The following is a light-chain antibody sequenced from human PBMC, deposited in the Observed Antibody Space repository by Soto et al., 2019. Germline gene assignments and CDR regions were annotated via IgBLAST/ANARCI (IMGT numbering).Light chain of an antibody. CDR2: DVS. Sequence: QSALTQPASVSGSPGQSITISCTGTSSDVGGYNYVSWYQQHPGKAPKLMIFDVSNRASGVSNRFSGSKSGNTASLTISGLLAEDEADYYCSSYTSITTAYVFGTGTKLTVI. CDR1: SSDVGGYNY. V-gene: IGLV2-14*03. CDR3: SSYTSITTAYV. J-gene: IGLJ1*01.